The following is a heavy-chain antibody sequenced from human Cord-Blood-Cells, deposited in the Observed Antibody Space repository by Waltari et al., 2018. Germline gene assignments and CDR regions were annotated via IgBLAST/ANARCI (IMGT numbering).Heavy chain of an antibody. V-gene: IGHV4-59*08. CDR3: ARLIVGATQANHFDY. Sequence: QVQLQESGPGLVKPSATLSLPCTVSGGPISSSHWSWIRQPPGKGLEWIGYIYYSGSTNYNPSLKSRVTISVDTSKNQFSLKLSSVTAADTAVYYCARLIVGATQANHFDYWGQGTLVTVSS. CDR1: GGPISSSH. D-gene: IGHD1-26*01. J-gene: IGHJ4*02. CDR2: IYYSGST.